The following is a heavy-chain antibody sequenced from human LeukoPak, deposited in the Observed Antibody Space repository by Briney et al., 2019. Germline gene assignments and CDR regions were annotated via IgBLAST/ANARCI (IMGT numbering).Heavy chain of an antibody. CDR1: GYTLTGLS. Sequence: ASVKVSCKVSGYTLTGLSMHWVRQAPGKGLEWMGGFDPEDGETVYAQKFQGRVTMTEDTSTDTAYMELSSLRSEDTAVYYCATSREYYDFWSGQFDYWGQGTLVTVSS. CDR2: FDPEDGET. V-gene: IGHV1-24*01. D-gene: IGHD3-3*01. CDR3: ATSREYYDFWSGQFDY. J-gene: IGHJ4*02.